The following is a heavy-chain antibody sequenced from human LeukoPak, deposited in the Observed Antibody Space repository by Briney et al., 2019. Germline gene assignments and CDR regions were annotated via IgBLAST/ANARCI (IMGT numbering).Heavy chain of an antibody. CDR3: ATRDSGDYPYFDY. J-gene: IGHJ4*02. Sequence: PGGSLRLSCAASGFTFSTYSMNWVRQAPGKGLEWISYISGSSNVIYNADSVRGRFTISRDNAKNSLYLQMNNLRNEDTAVYYCATRDSGDYPYFDYWGQGTLVTVSS. CDR2: ISGSSNVI. D-gene: IGHD4-17*01. V-gene: IGHV3-48*02. CDR1: GFTFSTYS.